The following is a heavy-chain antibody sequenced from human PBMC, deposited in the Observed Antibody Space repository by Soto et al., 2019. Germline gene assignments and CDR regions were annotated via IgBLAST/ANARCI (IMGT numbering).Heavy chain of an antibody. Sequence: EVHLVESGGGLVQPGGSLRLSCAAPTFIFSTYWMTWVRQAPGKGLEWVANIKRDGSETHYADSVKGRFTISRDNAKNTLYLQMNSLRAEDTAVDYCVGDGNNWNDFDYWGQGTLVTVPS. V-gene: IGHV3-7*01. D-gene: IGHD1-20*01. CDR2: IKRDGSET. J-gene: IGHJ4*02. CDR3: VGDGNNWNDFDY. CDR1: TFIFSTYW.